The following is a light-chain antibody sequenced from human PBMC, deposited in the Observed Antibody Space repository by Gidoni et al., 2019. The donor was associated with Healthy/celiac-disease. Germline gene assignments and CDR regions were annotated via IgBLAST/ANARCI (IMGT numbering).Light chain of an antibody. V-gene: IGKV1-33*01. Sequence: DIQMTQSPSSLSASVGDRVTITCQASQDISNYLNWYQQKPGKAPKLLIYDASNLETGVPSRFSGSGSGTVFTFTISSLQPEDIATYYCQQYDNLPFTFGPXTKVDIK. CDR2: DAS. CDR3: QQYDNLPFT. J-gene: IGKJ3*01. CDR1: QDISNY.